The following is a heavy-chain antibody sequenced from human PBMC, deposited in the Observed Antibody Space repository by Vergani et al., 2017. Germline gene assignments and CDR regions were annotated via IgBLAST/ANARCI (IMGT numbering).Heavy chain of an antibody. CDR2: IYPGDSDT. V-gene: IGHV5-51*03. J-gene: IGHJ5*02. CDR3: ARSHGYCSSTSCYTDNWFDP. Sequence: EVQLVQSGAEVKKPGESLKISCKGSGYSFTSYWIGWVRQMPGKGQEWMGIIYPGDSDTRYSPSFQGQVTISADKSISTAYLQWSSLKASDTAMYYCARSHGYCSSTSCYTDNWFDPWGQGTLVTVSS. D-gene: IGHD2-2*02. CDR1: GYSFTSYW.